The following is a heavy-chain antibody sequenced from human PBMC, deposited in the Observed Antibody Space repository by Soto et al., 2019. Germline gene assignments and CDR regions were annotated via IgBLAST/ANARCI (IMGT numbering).Heavy chain of an antibody. Sequence: QVELVQSGAEVKKPGSSVKVSCQASEDTFRNYAISWVRQAPGQGLEWMGGIIPIFGTANYAQKFQGRVTITADTSANTVYLELSSLRSEDTAVYYCATDDYGIFPYWGQGSLVTVSS. CDR2: IIPIFGTA. CDR1: EDTFRNYA. D-gene: IGHD3-10*01. J-gene: IGHJ4*02. V-gene: IGHV1-69*06. CDR3: ATDDYGIFPY.